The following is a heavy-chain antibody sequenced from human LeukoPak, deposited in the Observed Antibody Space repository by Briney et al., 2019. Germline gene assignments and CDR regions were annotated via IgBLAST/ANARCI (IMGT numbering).Heavy chain of an antibody. D-gene: IGHD2-2*01. Sequence: PWRSLRLSCAASGFTFSSYAMHWVRQAPGKGLEWVAVISYDGSNKYYADSVKGRFTISRDNSKNTLYLQMNSLRAEDTAVYYCARDQGYCSSTSCWSWFDPWGQGTLVTVSS. CDR3: ARDQGYCSSTSCWSWFDP. V-gene: IGHV3-30*04. CDR2: ISYDGSNK. J-gene: IGHJ5*02. CDR1: GFTFSSYA.